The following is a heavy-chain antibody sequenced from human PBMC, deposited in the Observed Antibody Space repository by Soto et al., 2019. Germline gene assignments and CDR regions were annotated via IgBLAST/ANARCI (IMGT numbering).Heavy chain of an antibody. CDR3: ARGVWEYQLLYNY. D-gene: IGHD2-2*02. CDR1: SGSFSAYY. V-gene: IGHV4-34*01. J-gene: IGHJ4*02. CDR2: INHSGST. Sequence: QVQLQQWGAGLLKPSETLSLTCAVYSGSFSAYYWSWIRQPPGKGLEWIGEINHSGSTNYNPSLKSRVTISVDTSKNQFSLKLSSVTAADTAVYYCARGVWEYQLLYNYWGQGTLVTVSS.